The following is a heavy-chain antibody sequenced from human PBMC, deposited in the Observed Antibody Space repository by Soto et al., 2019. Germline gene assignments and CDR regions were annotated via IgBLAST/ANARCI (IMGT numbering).Heavy chain of an antibody. Sequence: QVQLPQWGAGLLKPSETLSLTCAVYGGSFSGYYWSWIRQPPGMGLEWIGEINHSGSTNYNPSLKSRVTISVDTSKHQFSLKLSSVTAADTAVYYCARGRARGSSSPSDYWGQGTLVTVSS. V-gene: IGHV4-34*01. D-gene: IGHD6-6*01. CDR1: GGSFSGYY. CDR2: INHSGST. CDR3: ARGRARGSSSPSDY. J-gene: IGHJ4*02.